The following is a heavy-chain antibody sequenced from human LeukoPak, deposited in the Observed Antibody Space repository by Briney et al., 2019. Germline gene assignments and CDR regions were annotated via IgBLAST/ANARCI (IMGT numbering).Heavy chain of an antibody. J-gene: IGHJ4*02. Sequence: GGSLRLSCAASEFTFSNHAMSWVRQAPGKGLEWVSVIYSGGSTYYADSVKGRFTISRDNSKNTLYLQMNSLRAEDTAVYYCASSLGGIFDYWGQGTLVTVSS. V-gene: IGHV3-66*02. CDR2: IYSGGST. CDR1: EFTFSNHA. CDR3: ASSLGGIFDY. D-gene: IGHD3-16*01.